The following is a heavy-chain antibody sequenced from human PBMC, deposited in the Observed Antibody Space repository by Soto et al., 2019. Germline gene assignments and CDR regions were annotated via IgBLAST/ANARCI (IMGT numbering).Heavy chain of an antibody. CDR3: ASSPGYSGSYYSDY. J-gene: IGHJ4*02. CDR1: GYTFTSYA. V-gene: IGHV1-3*01. D-gene: IGHD1-26*01. CDR2: INAGNGNT. Sequence: QVQLVQSGAEVKKPGASVKVSCKASGYTFTSYAMHWVRQAPGQRLEWIGWINAGNGNTKYSQKFQGRVTITRDTSASTAYMELSSLRSEDTAVYYCASSPGYSGSYYSDYWGQGTLVTVSS.